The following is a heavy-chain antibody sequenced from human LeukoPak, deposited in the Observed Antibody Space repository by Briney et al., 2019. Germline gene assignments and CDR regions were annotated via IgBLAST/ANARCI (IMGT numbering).Heavy chain of an antibody. J-gene: IGHJ3*02. V-gene: IGHV4-31*03. CDR3: ARSVAAAGTMRGNAFDI. D-gene: IGHD6-13*01. CDR2: IYYGGST. Sequence: SETLSLTCTVSGGSISSGGYYWSWIRQHPGKGLEWIGYIYYGGSTYYNPSLKSRVTISVDTSKNQFSLKLSSVTAADTAVYYCARSVAAAGTMRGNAFDIWGQGTMVTVSS. CDR1: GGSISSGGYY.